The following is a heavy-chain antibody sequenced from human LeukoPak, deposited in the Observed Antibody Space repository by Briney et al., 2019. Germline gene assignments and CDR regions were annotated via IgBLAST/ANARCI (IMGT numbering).Heavy chain of an antibody. J-gene: IGHJ3*02. CDR1: GGSISSNSYS. Sequence: PSETLSLTCTVSGGSISSNSYSWGWIRQPPGKGLEWIASMSYSGSTYYNPSLKSRVTISVDTSKNQFSLKLSSVTAADTAVYYCARVRDIVVVFDAFDIWGQGTMVTVSS. CDR3: ARVRDIVVVFDAFDI. CDR2: MSYSGST. D-gene: IGHD2-15*01. V-gene: IGHV4-39*07.